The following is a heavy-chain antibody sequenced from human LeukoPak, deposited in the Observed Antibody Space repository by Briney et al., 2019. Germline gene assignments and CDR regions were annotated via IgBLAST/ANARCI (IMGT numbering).Heavy chain of an antibody. CDR1: GFTVSSNY. CDR3: ASGGLGARKYYSDPFHY. V-gene: IGHV3-53*01. D-gene: IGHD3-10*01. J-gene: IGHJ4*02. Sequence: GGSLRLSCAASGFTVSSNYMSWVRQAPGKGLEWVSIIYSAGSTYYADSVRGRFTISRDSSKNTVCLQMSSLRAEDTAVYYCASGGLGARKYYSDPFHYWGKGTLVTVSS. CDR2: IYSAGST.